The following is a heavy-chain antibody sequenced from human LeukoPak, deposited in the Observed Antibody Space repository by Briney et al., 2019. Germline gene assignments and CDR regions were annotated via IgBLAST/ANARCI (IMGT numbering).Heavy chain of an antibody. CDR1: GGSISSYY. V-gene: IGHV4-59*01. D-gene: IGHD3-10*01. Sequence: SETLSLTCTVSGGSISSYYWSWIRQPPGKGLEWIGYIYYSGNTNYNPSLKSRVTISRDSSKNQFSLNLSSVTAADTAVYYCARGFGFGELFAFDYWGQGTLVTVSS. CDR2: IYYSGNT. CDR3: ARGFGFGELFAFDY. J-gene: IGHJ4*02.